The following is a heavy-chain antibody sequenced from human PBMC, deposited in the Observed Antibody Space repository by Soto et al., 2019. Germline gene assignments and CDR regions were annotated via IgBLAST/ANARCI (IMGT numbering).Heavy chain of an antibody. J-gene: IGHJ4*02. CDR3: AKDRIAVAGPLDY. CDR1: GFTFSSYG. CDR2: ISYDGSNK. Sequence: GGSLRLSCAASGFTFSSYGMHWVRQAPGKGLEWVAVISYDGSNKYYADSVKGRFTISRDNSKNTLYLQMNSLRAEDTAVYYCAKDRIAVAGPLDYWGQGSLVTVSS. V-gene: IGHV3-30*18. D-gene: IGHD6-19*01.